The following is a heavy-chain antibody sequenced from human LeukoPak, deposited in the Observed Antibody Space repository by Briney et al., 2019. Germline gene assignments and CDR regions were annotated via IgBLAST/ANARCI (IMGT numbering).Heavy chain of an antibody. D-gene: IGHD2-8*01. CDR2: INPSGGST. J-gene: IGHJ6*03. V-gene: IGHV1-46*01. CDR1: GYTFTSYY. CDR3: AREGGGYRTNGVCYRGEDYYYYMDV. Sequence: ASVKVSCKASGYTFTSYYMHWVRQAPGQGLEWMGIINPSGGSTSYAQKFQGRVTMTRDMSTSTVYMELSSLRSEDTAVYYCAREGGGYRTNGVCYRGEDYYYYMDVWGKGTTVTVSS.